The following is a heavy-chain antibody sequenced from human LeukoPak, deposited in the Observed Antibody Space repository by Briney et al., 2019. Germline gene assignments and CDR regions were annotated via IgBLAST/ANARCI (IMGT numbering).Heavy chain of an antibody. CDR3: ATCPKGQQLAPDC. CDR2: IYYSGST. D-gene: IGHD6-13*01. CDR1: GGSISNYY. J-gene: IGHJ4*02. V-gene: IGHV4-59*03. Sequence: SETLSLTCTVSGGSISNYYWSWIRQSPGKGLEWIGFIYYSGSTNYNPSLKSRVTISVDTYKNQFSLRLSSVTAADTAVYYCATCPKGQQLAPDCWGQGTLVTVSS.